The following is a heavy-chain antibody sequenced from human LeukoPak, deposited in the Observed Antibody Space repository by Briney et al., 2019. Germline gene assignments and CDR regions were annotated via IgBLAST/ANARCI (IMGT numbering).Heavy chain of an antibody. V-gene: IGHV1-2*02. Sequence: ASVKVSCKASGYTFTGYYMHWVRQAPGQGLEWMGWINPNSGGTNYAQKFQGRVTMTRDTSISTAYMELSSLRSEDTAIYYCARIRDGYNDAYDIWGQGTVVTAPS. CDR3: ARIRDGYNDAYDI. CDR1: GYTFTGYY. CDR2: INPNSGGT. J-gene: IGHJ3*02. D-gene: IGHD5-24*01.